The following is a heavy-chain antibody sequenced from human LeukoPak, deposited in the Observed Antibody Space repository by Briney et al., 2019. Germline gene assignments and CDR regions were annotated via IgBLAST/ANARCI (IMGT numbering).Heavy chain of an antibody. CDR2: IIPIFGTA. CDR3: ASHPGIAAAGIDY. CDR1: GGTFSSYA. D-gene: IGHD6-13*01. V-gene: IGHV1-69*13. Sequence: SVKVSCTASGGTFSSYAISWVRQAPGQGLEWMGGIIPIFGTANYAQKFQGRVTITADDSTSTAYMELSSLRSEDTAVYYCASHPGIAAAGIDYWGQGTLVTVSS. J-gene: IGHJ4*02.